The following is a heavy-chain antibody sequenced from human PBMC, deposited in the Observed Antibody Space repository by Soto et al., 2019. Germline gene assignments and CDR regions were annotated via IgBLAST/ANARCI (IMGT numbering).Heavy chain of an antibody. CDR1: GGSITSYY. V-gene: IGHV4-59*01. J-gene: IGHJ6*02. CDR2: ISDIGST. D-gene: IGHD3-10*01. Sequence: SETLSLTCTVPGGSITSYYWTWIRQPPGQGLEWIGYISDIGSTSYNPSLTSRVTMLVDTSKKQFSLKLSSVTEADSAVYFCARSIPDSRGGGMDVWGQGATVTVSS. CDR3: ARSIPDSRGGGMDV.